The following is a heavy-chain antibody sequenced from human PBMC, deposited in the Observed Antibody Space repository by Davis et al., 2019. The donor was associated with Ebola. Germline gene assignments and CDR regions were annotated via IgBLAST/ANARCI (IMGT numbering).Heavy chain of an antibody. CDR3: ARDPTYYDFWSGYYPRRYFDY. CDR1: GGSISSGDYY. CDR2: IYYSGST. J-gene: IGHJ4*02. D-gene: IGHD3-3*01. V-gene: IGHV4-30-4*01. Sequence: SETLSLTCTVSGGSISSGDYYWSWIRQPPGKGLEWIGYIYYSGSTYYNPSLKSRVTISVDTSKNQFSLKLSSVTAADTAVYYCARDPTYYDFWSGYYPRRYFDYWGQGTLVTVSS.